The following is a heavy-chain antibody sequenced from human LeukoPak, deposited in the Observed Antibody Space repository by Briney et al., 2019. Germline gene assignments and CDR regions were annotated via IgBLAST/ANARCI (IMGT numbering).Heavy chain of an antibody. Sequence: SVKVSCKASGGTFSSYAISWVRQAPGQGLEWMGGIIPIFGTANYAQKLQGRGTITTDESTSTTYMELSSLRSEDTAVYYCARGARDLRFWGTGGYWGQGTLVTVSS. CDR1: GGTFSSYA. CDR2: IIPIFGTA. D-gene: IGHD3-3*01. V-gene: IGHV1-69*05. J-gene: IGHJ4*02. CDR3: ARGARDLRFWGTGGY.